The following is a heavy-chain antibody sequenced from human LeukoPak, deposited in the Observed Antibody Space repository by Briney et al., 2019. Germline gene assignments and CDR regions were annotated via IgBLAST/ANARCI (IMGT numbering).Heavy chain of an antibody. CDR1: GFTFSSYA. CDR2: ISYDGSNK. V-gene: IGHV3-30-3*01. CDR3: AREMGMVRGVIIHNYFDY. J-gene: IGHJ4*02. Sequence: GGSLRLSCAASGFTFSSYAMHWVRQAPGKGLEWVAVISYDGSNKYYADSVKGRFTISRDNSRNTLYLQMNSLRAEDTAVYYCAREMGMVRGVIIHNYFDYWGQGTLVTVSS. D-gene: IGHD3-10*01.